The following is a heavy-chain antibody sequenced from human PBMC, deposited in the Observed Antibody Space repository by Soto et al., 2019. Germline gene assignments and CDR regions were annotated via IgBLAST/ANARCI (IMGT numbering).Heavy chain of an antibody. J-gene: IGHJ6*02. D-gene: IGHD3-10*01. CDR1: GFTFSGYA. CDR2: ISGSGGST. V-gene: IGHV3-23*01. CDR3: AKDRAFTATGTMDV. Sequence: GGSLRLSCAVSGFTFSGYAMNWVRQGPGKGLEWVSTISGSGGSTDYADSVKGRFTVSRDNSKNTVYLQMSSLRAEDTAVYYCAKDRAFTATGTMDVWGQGTTVTVSS.